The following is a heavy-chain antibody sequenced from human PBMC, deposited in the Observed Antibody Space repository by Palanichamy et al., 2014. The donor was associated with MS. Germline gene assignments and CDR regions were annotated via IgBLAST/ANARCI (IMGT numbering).Heavy chain of an antibody. J-gene: IGHJ4*01. Sequence: QVQLQESGPGQVKPAQTLSLTCSVSGGSIINTDYYWSWIRQPPGKGLEWMGYIFYSGSATYNPSLESRLTLSADTSKNQVSLNLASVTAADTAVYYCARTVMVHSVHFDIWGHGTLVTVSS. CDR2: IFYSGSA. V-gene: IGHV4-30-4*01. CDR3: ARTVMVHSVHFDI. CDR1: GGSIINTDYY. D-gene: IGHD3-10*01.